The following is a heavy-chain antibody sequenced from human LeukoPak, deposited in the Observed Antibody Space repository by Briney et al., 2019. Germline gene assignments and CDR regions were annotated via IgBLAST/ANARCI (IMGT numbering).Heavy chain of an antibody. J-gene: IGHJ4*01. Sequence: SETLSLTCAVYGGSFSNYYWSWIRQPPGKGLEWIGEINHSGSTSYNPSLKSRVTMSVDTSKNQFSLKLSSVTAADTAVYYCAREVVAAPGTVDYWGQGTLVTVSS. CDR1: GGSFSNYY. D-gene: IGHD6-13*01. CDR3: AREVVAAPGTVDY. CDR2: INHSGST. V-gene: IGHV4-34*01.